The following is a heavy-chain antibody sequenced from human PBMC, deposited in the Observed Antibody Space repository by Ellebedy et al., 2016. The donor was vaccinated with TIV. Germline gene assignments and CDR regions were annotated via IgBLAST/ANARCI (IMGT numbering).Heavy chain of an antibody. Sequence: MPSETLSLTCTVSGGSISSYYWSWIRQPPGKGLEWIGQIYCSGTTNYNPSLKSRVSIAVDTSKNQFSLNLSSVTAADTAVYYCARGRGGSAWNFDYWGQGTLVTVSS. V-gene: IGHV4-59*01. CDR2: IYCSGTT. CDR1: GGSISSYY. J-gene: IGHJ4*02. D-gene: IGHD6-19*01. CDR3: ARGRGGSAWNFDY.